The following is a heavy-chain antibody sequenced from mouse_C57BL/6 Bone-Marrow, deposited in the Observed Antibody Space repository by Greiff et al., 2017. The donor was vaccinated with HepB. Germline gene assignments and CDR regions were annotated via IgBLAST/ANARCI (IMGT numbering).Heavy chain of an antibody. Sequence: VQLQQPGAELVKPGASVKLSCKASGYTFTSYWMHWVKQRPGQGLEWIGMIHPNSGSTNYNEKFKSKATLTVDKSSSTAYMQLSSLTSEDSAVYYCARDALLAYAMDYWGQGTSVTVSS. V-gene: IGHV1-64*01. D-gene: IGHD1-1*01. CDR2: IHPNSGST. CDR3: ARDALLAYAMDY. CDR1: GYTFTSYW. J-gene: IGHJ4*01.